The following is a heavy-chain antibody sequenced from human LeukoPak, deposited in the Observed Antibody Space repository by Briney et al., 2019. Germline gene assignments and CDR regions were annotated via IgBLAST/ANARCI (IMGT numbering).Heavy chain of an antibody. Sequence: ASVKVSCKASGYTLTGYYLHWVRQAPRQGLEWMGWINPNSGDTNFAQKFQGRVTMTRDTSINTAYMELSRLRSDDTAVYYCARGSIVVVQAASVFGPWGQGTLVTVSS. D-gene: IGHD2-2*01. CDR1: GYTLTGYY. V-gene: IGHV1-2*02. J-gene: IGHJ5*02. CDR2: INPNSGDT. CDR3: ARGSIVVVQAASVFGP.